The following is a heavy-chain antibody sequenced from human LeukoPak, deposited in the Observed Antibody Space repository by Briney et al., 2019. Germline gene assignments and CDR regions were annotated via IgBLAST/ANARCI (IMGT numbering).Heavy chain of an antibody. V-gene: IGHV3-23*01. D-gene: IGHD3-22*01. CDR3: AKDYSYYYDSSGYYGY. CDR1: GIIFSSYG. CDR2: ISGSGVTT. J-gene: IGHJ4*02. Sequence: PGGTLRLSCAASGIIFSSYGMSWVRQAPGKGLEWVAGISGSGVTTYYADSVKGRFTISRDNSKNTLYLQMNSLRAEDTAVYYCAKDYSYYYDSSGYYGYWGQGTLVTVSS.